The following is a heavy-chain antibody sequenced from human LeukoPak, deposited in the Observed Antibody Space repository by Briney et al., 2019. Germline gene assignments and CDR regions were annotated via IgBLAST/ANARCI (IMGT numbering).Heavy chain of an antibody. D-gene: IGHD3-22*01. Sequence: GGSLRLSCAASGFTFSSYAMSWVRQAPGKGLEWVSAISGSGGSTYYADSVKGRFTISRDNSKNTQYLQMNSLRAEDTAVYYCAKDKGYDSSGFDYWGQGTLVTVSS. CDR1: GFTFSSYA. CDR3: AKDKGYDSSGFDY. V-gene: IGHV3-23*01. J-gene: IGHJ4*02. CDR2: ISGSGGST.